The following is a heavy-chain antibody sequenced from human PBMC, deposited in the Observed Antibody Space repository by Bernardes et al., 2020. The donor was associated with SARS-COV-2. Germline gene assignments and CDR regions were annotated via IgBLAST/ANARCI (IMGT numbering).Heavy chain of an antibody. Sequence: GGSLRLSCAASGFTFSRYCMSWVRQAPGKGLEWVANIKQDGSEKYYVDSVKGRFTISRDNAKNSLYLQMNSLRAEDTAVYYCARVIDSSGYYYGPRHFELWGRGTLVTVSA. V-gene: IGHV3-7*01. J-gene: IGHJ2*01. CDR1: GFTFSRYC. D-gene: IGHD3-22*01. CDR3: ARVIDSSGYYYGPRHFEL. CDR2: IKQDGSEK.